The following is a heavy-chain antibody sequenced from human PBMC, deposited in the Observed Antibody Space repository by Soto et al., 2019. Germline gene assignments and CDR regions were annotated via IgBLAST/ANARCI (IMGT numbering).Heavy chain of an antibody. CDR3: ASITMVRGVIILHDAFDI. J-gene: IGHJ3*02. V-gene: IGHV4-38-2*01. D-gene: IGHD3-10*01. Sequence: SETLSLTCAVSGYSISSGYYWGWIRQPPGKGLEWIGSIYHSGSTYYNPSLKSRVTISVDTSKNQFSLKLSSVTAADTAVYYCASITMVRGVIILHDAFDIWGQGTKVTV. CDR2: IYHSGST. CDR1: GYSISSGYY.